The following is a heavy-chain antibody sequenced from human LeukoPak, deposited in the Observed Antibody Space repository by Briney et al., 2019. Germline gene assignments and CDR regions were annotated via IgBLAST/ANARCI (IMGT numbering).Heavy chain of an antibody. V-gene: IGHV3-7*01. Sequence: PGGSLRLSCAASGFTFSSCWMSWVRQAPGKGLEWVANIKQDASEKNYLDSVKGRFTISSDNAKNSLYLQMNSLRVEDTAVYYCARFHSSRSWELYWGQGTLVTVSS. CDR2: IKQDASEK. CDR3: ARFHSSRSWELY. CDR1: GFTFSSCW. D-gene: IGHD6-13*01. J-gene: IGHJ4*02.